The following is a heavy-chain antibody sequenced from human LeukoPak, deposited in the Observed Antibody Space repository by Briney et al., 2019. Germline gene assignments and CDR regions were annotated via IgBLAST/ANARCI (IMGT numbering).Heavy chain of an antibody. D-gene: IGHD6-25*01. V-gene: IGHV3-30*18. J-gene: IGHJ4*02. CDR1: RLYFRTFG. CDR3: ANGRTGAQTSGMREFAY. Sequence: GGSLTLSCDDCRLYFRTFGMLGVPEAPGKGREWVADISGDGNWQSYQESVKVRFVVSRDNSKNKAYLQIPSLRVDDPGVYYCANGRTGAQTSGMREFAYWGPGAQVIVSS. CDR2: ISGDGNWQ.